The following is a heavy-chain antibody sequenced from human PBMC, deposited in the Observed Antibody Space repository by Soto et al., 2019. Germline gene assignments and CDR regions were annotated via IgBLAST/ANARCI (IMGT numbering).Heavy chain of an antibody. D-gene: IGHD3-22*01. J-gene: IGHJ4*02. CDR1: GGTFSSYT. CDR2: IIPILGIA. CDR3: ARDRGHYYDSSGADY. Sequence: SVKVSCKASGGTFSSYTISWVRQAPGQGLEWMGRIIPILGIANYAQKFQGRATITADKSTSTAYMELSSLRSEDTAVYYCARDRGHYYDSSGADYWGQGTLVTVSS. V-gene: IGHV1-69*04.